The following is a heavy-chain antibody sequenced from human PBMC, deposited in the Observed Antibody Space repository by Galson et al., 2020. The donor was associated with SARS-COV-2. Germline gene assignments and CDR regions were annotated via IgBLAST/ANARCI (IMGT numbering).Heavy chain of an antibody. D-gene: IGHD3-22*01. CDR3: ALSYYDSSGPEFDY. J-gene: IGHJ4*02. Sequence: ASVKVSCKASGYTFTSYGISWVRQAPGQGLEWMGWISAYNGNTNYAQKLQGRVTMTTDTSTSTAYMELRSLRSDDTAVYYCALSYYDSSGPEFDYWGQGTLVTGSS. CDR1: GYTFTSYG. V-gene: IGHV1-18*01. CDR2: ISAYNGNT.